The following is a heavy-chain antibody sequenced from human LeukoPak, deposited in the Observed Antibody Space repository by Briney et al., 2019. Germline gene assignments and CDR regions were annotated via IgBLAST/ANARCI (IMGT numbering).Heavy chain of an antibody. D-gene: IGHD1-26*01. Sequence: PSETLSLTCAVYGGSFSGYYWSWIRQPPGKGLEWIGGINHSGSTNYNPSLKSRVTISVDTSKNQFSLKLSSVTAADTAEYYCAKNWEPRSSSYSYMDVWGKGTTVTISS. CDR2: INHSGST. CDR1: GGSFSGYY. V-gene: IGHV4-34*01. J-gene: IGHJ6*03. CDR3: AKNWEPRSSSYSYMDV.